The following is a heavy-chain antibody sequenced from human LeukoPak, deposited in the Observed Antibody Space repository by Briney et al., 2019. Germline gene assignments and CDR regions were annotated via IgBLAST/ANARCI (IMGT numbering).Heavy chain of an antibody. CDR1: GCSISSGYY. D-gene: IGHD3-22*01. J-gene: IGHJ4*02. Sequence: SETLSLTCTVSGCSISSGYYWGWIRQPPGKGLEWIGSIYHSGSTYYNPSLKSRVTISVDTSKNQFSLKLSSVTAADTAVYYCARDLLNRYYYDSSGYDDYWGQGTLVTVSS. V-gene: IGHV4-38-2*02. CDR3: ARDLLNRYYYDSSGYDDY. CDR2: IYHSGST.